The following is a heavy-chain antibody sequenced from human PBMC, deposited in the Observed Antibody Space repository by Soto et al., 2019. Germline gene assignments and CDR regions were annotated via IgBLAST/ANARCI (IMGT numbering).Heavy chain of an antibody. CDR2: ISGSGGST. CDR3: AKDRWELSC. D-gene: IGHD1-26*01. J-gene: IGHJ4*02. CDR1: GFIFSSYA. Sequence: EVQLLESGGGSVQPGGSLRLSCAASGFIFSSYAMSWVRQAPGKGLEWVSAISGSGGSTYYAASVKGRFTISRDNSKNTLYLQMNSLRVEDTAVYYCAKDRWELSCGGQGTLVTVSS. V-gene: IGHV3-23*01.